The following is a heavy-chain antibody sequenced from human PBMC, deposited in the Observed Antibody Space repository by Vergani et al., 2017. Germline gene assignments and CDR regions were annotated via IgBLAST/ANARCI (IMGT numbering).Heavy chain of an antibody. CDR2: IKSKTDGGTT. J-gene: IGHJ4*02. D-gene: IGHD3-22*01. Sequence: EVQLVESGGGLVKPGGSLRLSCAASGFTFSNAWMSWVRQAPGKGLEWVGRIKSKTDGGTTDYAAPVKGRFTISRDDSKNTLYLQMNSLKTEDTAVYYCTKDPYYYDSSGYETSAFDYWGQGTLVTVSS. CDR3: TKDPYYYDSSGYETSAFDY. V-gene: IGHV3-15*01. CDR1: GFTFSNAW.